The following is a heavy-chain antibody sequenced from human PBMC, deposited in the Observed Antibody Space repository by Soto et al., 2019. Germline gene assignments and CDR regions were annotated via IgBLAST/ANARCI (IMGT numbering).Heavy chain of an antibody. CDR2: ISGSGGST. D-gene: IGHD3-3*01. V-gene: IGHV3-23*01. Sequence: GGSLRLSFAPSGFTFSSYAMSCVRQAPGKGLEWVSAISGSGGSTYYADSVKGRFTISRDNSKNTLYLQMNSLRAEDTAVYYCAKKYTDFWSGYLDYWDQGTLVTVSS. CDR3: AKKYTDFWSGYLDY. J-gene: IGHJ4*02. CDR1: GFTFSSYA.